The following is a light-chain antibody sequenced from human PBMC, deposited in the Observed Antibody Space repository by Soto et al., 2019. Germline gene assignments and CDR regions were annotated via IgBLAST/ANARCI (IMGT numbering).Light chain of an antibody. J-gene: IGKJ1*01. CDR3: QQRSNWPGT. CDR2: DIS. CDR1: QSVSSY. Sequence: EIVLTQSPATLSLSPWERATLSCRASQSVSSYLAWYQQKPGQAPRLLIYDISSRATGIPARFSGSGSGTDFTLTISSLEPEDFAVYYCQQRSNWPGTFGQGTKVDNK. V-gene: IGKV3-11*01.